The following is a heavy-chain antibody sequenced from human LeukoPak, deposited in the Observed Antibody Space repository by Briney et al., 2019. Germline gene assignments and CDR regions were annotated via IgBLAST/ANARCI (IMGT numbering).Heavy chain of an antibody. D-gene: IGHD3-22*01. CDR3: ARVSLDSSGYYHYTFDT. CDR1: GFTFSSYAM. Sequence: GSLRLSCATSGFTFSSYAMSWVRQPPGKGLEWIGEIYHSGSTGYNPSLKSQVTISIDTSKNQFSLNLRSVTAADTAVYYCARVSLDSSGYYHYTFDTWGQGTLVTVSS. J-gene: IGHJ4*02. V-gene: IGHV4-4*02. CDR2: IYHSGST.